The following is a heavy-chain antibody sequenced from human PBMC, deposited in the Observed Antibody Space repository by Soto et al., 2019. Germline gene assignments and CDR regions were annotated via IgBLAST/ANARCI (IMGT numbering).Heavy chain of an antibody. D-gene: IGHD3-10*01. Sequence: EVQLVQSGAEVKKPGESLRISCKGSGYSFTSYWISWVRQMPGKGLEWMGRIDPSDSYTNYSPSFQGHVTISADKSISTAYLQWSSLKASDTAMYYCASYCYGSGSRGPGFDYWGQGTLVTVSS. CDR3: ASYCYGSGSRGPGFDY. CDR2: IDPSDSYT. V-gene: IGHV5-10-1*01. J-gene: IGHJ4*02. CDR1: GYSFTSYW.